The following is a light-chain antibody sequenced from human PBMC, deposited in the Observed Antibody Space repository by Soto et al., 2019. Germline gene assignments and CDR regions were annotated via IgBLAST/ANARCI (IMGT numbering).Light chain of an antibody. CDR2: GAS. V-gene: IGKV3-20*01. Sequence: LKQSVGAVSLSPGERATLSCRASQSVSSSYLAWYQQKPGQAPRLLIYGASSRATGIPDRFSGSGSGTDFTLTISRLEPEDFAVYYCQQYGSSPRTFGQGTKVDIK. J-gene: IGKJ2*01. CDR3: QQYGSSPRT. CDR1: QSVSSSY.